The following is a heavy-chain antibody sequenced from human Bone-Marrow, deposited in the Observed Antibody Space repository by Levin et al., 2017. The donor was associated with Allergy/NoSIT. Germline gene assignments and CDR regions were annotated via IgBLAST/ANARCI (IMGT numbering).Heavy chain of an antibody. CDR1: GYNLTELS. D-gene: IGHD4/OR15-4a*01. Sequence: VASVKVSCKVSGYNLTELSMHWIRQTPGKGLEWMGGFDPEDGETVYAQVFQGRVAMTEDTSKDTAYMELSRLRSDDTAVYYCATDTTMVEGGYFDLWGRGTLVTVSS. CDR2: FDPEDGET. CDR3: ATDTTMVEGGYFDL. V-gene: IGHV1-24*01. J-gene: IGHJ2*01.